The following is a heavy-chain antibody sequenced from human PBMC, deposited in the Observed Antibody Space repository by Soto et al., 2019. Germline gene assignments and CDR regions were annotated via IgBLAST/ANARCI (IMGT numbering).Heavy chain of an antibody. CDR3: ARVDSNTPVHYFDY. V-gene: IGHV1-69*05. J-gene: IGHJ4*02. Sequence: GASVTVSCKTSGNTFTEYDIDWVRLKTGQGLEWMGGIIPIFGTANYAQKFQGRVTMTRDTSTSTVYMELSSLRSEDTAVYYCARVDSNTPVHYFDYWGQGTLVTVSS. CDR2: IIPIFGTA. D-gene: IGHD6-13*01. CDR1: GNTFTEYD.